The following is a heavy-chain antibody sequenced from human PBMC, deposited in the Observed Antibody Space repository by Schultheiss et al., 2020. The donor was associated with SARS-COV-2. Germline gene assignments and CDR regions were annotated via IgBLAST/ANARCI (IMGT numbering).Heavy chain of an antibody. CDR3: ARWATGPGFDY. J-gene: IGHJ4*02. CDR1: GGSISSYY. D-gene: IGHD5-12*01. Sequence: SETLSLTCTVSGGSISSYYWSWIRQPPGKGLEWIGYIYYSGSTNYNPSLKSRVTMSVDTSKNHFSLKLSSVTAADTAVYYCARWATGPGFDYWGQGTLVPGSS. V-gene: IGHV4-59*12. CDR2: IYYSGST.